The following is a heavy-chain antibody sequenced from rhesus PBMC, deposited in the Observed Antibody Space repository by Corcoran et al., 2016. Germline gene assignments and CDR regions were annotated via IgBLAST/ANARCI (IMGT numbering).Heavy chain of an antibody. V-gene: IGHV4-127*01. CDR3: ARARRGSGWYFDL. J-gene: IGHJ2*01. Sequence: QVQLQESGPGLVKPSETLSLTCAVSGYSISSGYGWSWIRQPPGKGLEWIGYIGGSSGSTNYNPSLKSRVTISKDPSKNQFSLKLSSVTAADTAVYYCARARRGSGWYFDLWGPGTPITISS. CDR2: IGGSSGST. CDR1: GYSISSGYG. D-gene: IGHD6-31*01.